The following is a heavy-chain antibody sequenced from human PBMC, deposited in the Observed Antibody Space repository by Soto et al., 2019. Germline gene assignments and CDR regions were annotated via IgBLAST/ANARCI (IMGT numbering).Heavy chain of an antibody. D-gene: IGHD3-3*01. CDR2: IWYDGSRE. V-gene: IGHV3-33*01. CDR3: SRDIRSIYFDS. CDR1: GLTFSNYG. J-gene: IGHJ4*02. Sequence: GGSVRLSCAASGLTFSNYGMHWVRQAPGKGLEWVAVIWYDGSREYYADSVKGRFTISRDNSKNTLYLEMNSLRVEDTAMYYCSRDIRSIYFDSWGQGTQVTVSS.